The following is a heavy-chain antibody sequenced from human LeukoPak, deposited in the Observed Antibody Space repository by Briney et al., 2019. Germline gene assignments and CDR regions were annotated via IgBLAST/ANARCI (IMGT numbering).Heavy chain of an antibody. CDR2: IYSGGST. CDR3: ARALPDYYYDSSGYYQYYFDY. V-gene: IGHV3-53*01. Sequence: GGSLRLSCAASGFTVSSNYMSWVRLAPGKGLEWVSVIYSGGSTYYADSVKGRFTISRDNSKNTLYLQMNSLRAEDTAVYYCARALPDYYYDSSGYYQYYFDYWGQGTLVTVSS. J-gene: IGHJ4*02. CDR1: GFTVSSNY. D-gene: IGHD3-22*01.